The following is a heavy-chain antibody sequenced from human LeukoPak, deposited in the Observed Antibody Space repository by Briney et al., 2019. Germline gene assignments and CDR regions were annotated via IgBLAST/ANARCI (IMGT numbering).Heavy chain of an antibody. J-gene: IGHJ4*02. CDR1: GYSFTSYW. Sequence: GESQKISCKGSGYSFTSYWIGWVRQMPGKGLEWMGIIYPGDSDTRYSPSFQGQVTISADKSISTTYLQWSSLKASDTAMYYCARLLGYCSGGSCYPDTFDYWGQGTLVTVSS. V-gene: IGHV5-51*01. CDR3: ARLLGYCSGGSCYPDTFDY. D-gene: IGHD2-15*01. CDR2: IYPGDSDT.